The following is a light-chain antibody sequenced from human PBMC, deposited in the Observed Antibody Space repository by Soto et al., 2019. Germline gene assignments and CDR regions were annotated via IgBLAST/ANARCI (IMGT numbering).Light chain of an antibody. CDR3: QQYVTSSPRT. CDR2: GIS. J-gene: IGKJ1*01. CDR1: HTISSSY. V-gene: IGKV3-20*01. Sequence: EIVLNQSPATLSLSPGERATLSCRASHTISSSYLAWYQQKPSQAPRLLMYGISRRATGIPDRFSGSGSGTDFTLTITRLEPEDFAVYYCQQYVTSSPRTFGQGTKVDIK.